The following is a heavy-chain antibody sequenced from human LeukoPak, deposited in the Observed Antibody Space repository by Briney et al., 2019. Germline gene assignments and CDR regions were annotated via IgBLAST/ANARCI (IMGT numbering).Heavy chain of an antibody. CDR2: IDHSGSA. V-gene: IGHV4-34*01. Sequence: SETLSLTCAVSGGSFNGYYWSWIRPPPGKGLEWIGEIDHSGSATYNPSLQSRVLISKDKSNNQFSLKLNSVTAADTAVYYCARVQQLADFDYWGQGNLVTVSS. D-gene: IGHD1-1*01. CDR1: GGSFNGYY. CDR3: ARVQQLADFDY. J-gene: IGHJ4*02.